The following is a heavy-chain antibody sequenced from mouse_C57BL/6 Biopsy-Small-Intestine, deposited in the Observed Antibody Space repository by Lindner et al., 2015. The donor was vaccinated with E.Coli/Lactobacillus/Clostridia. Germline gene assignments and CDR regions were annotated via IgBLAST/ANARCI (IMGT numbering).Heavy chain of an antibody. D-gene: IGHD2-5*01. CDR1: GYAFSSSW. Sequence: VQLQESGPELVKPGASVKISCKASGYAFSSSWMNWVKQRPGKGLEWIGRIYPGDGDTNYNGKFKGKATLTADKSSSTACMQLSSLTSEDSAVYFCARRNSNYDAMDYWGQGTSVTVSS. V-gene: IGHV1-82*01. J-gene: IGHJ4*01. CDR2: IYPGDGDT. CDR3: ARRNSNYDAMDY.